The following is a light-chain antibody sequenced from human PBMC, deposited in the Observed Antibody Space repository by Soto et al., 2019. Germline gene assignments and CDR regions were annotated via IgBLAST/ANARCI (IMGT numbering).Light chain of an antibody. V-gene: IGKV3-20*01. J-gene: IGKJ1*01. CDR2: GAS. Sequence: ELVLPQSPGTLSLSPGDRATLSCRASQSVTSSFLAWYQQKPGQAPRLLIYGASSRATGIPDRFSGSGSGTDFTLTISRLEPEDFAVYYCQQYGRSPWTFGQGTKVDIK. CDR1: QSVTSSF. CDR3: QQYGRSPWT.